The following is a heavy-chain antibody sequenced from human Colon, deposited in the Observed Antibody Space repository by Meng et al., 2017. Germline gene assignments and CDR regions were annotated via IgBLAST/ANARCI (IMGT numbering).Heavy chain of an antibody. CDR1: GYSISSSNW. V-gene: IGHV4-28*01. Sequence: QVQPQEPGPGLVKPSDPLSLTCAVSGYSISSSNWWVGLRQPPEKGLEWIGYIYYSGSTDYYPSLKSRVPMSVDTSKNQFSLKLSCVPAVDTAVYYCARKRDGYNPFDDWGQGTLVTVSS. J-gene: IGHJ4*02. D-gene: IGHD5-24*01. CDR3: ARKRDGYNPFDD. CDR2: IYYSGST.